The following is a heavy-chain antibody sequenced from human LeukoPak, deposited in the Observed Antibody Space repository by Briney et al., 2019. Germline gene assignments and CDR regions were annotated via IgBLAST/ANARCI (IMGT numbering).Heavy chain of an antibody. CDR3: AKNRQSGYINYGMDV. D-gene: IGHD5-12*01. Sequence: GGSLRLSCAASGFTFSSYGMHWVRQAPGKGLEWVAFIRYDGSNKYYADSVKGRFTISRDNSKNTLYLQMNSLRAEDTAVYYCAKNRQSGYINYGMDVWGQGTTVTVSS. CDR1: GFTFSSYG. CDR2: IRYDGSNK. V-gene: IGHV3-30*02. J-gene: IGHJ6*02.